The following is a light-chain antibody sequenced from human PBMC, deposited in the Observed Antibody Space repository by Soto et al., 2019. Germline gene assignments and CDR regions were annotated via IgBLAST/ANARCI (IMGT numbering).Light chain of an antibody. J-gene: IGKJ1*01. CDR3: MQTLQSRT. CDR1: QSLVHSNGYNY. V-gene: IGKV2-28*01. Sequence: DIVMTQSPLSLPVTPGEPASISCRSSQSLVHSNGYNYLDWYLQKPGQSTQVLIYMGSNRASGVPDRFSVSGSGTDFTLKISRVEAEDVGVYYCMQTLQSRTFGQGTKVEI. CDR2: MGS.